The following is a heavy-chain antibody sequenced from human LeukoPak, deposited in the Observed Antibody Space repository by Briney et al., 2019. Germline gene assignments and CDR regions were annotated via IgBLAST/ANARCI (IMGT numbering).Heavy chain of an antibody. J-gene: IGHJ6*03. CDR1: GFTSDDYG. D-gene: IGHD2-2*01. CDR2: INWNGGST. Sequence: GGSLRLSCAASGFTSDDYGMSWVRHAPGKGLEWVSGINWNGGSTGYADSVKGRFTISRDNAKNSLYLQMNSLRAEDTALYYCARGLVPAASFYYYYYMDVWGKGTTVTVSS. CDR3: ARGLVPAASFYYYYYMDV. V-gene: IGHV3-20*04.